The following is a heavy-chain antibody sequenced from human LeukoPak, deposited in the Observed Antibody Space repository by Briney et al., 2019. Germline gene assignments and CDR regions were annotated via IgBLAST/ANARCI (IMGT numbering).Heavy chain of an antibody. V-gene: IGHV3-23*01. CDR1: GFIFNTYV. CDR2: ISGSGGST. D-gene: IGHD1-26*01. Sequence: RGSLRLSCAASGFIFNTYVMTWVRQAPGKGLEWMSSISGSGGSTYYADPEEGRFTISRDNSKNTLYLQMNNLRAEDTAMYYCAKGTYSGNSYHFDYWGQGTLVTVSS. J-gene: IGHJ4*02. CDR3: AKGTYSGNSYHFDY.